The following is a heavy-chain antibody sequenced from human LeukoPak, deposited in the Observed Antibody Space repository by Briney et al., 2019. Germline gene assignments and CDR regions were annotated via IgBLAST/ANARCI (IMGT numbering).Heavy chain of an antibody. CDR1: GYTFANYR. CDR3: AGQSRGVFDY. V-gene: IGHV7-4-1*02. J-gene: IGHJ4*02. D-gene: IGHD3-10*01. Sequence: ASVKVSCKASGYTFANYRMNWVRQAPGQGLQWMGWINTNTGNPTYAQGFTGRFVFSLDTSVSTAYLQISSLKAEDTAVYYCAGQSRGVFDYWGQGTLVTVSS. CDR2: INTNTGNP.